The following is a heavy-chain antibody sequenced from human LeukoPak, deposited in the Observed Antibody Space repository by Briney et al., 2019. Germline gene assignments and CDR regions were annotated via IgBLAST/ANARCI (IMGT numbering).Heavy chain of an antibody. V-gene: IGHV3-21*01. CDR1: GFTFSSYS. CDR2: ISSSSSYI. CDR3: ARNMVRGVATDAFNI. J-gene: IGHJ3*02. D-gene: IGHD3-10*01. Sequence: GGSLRLSCAASGFTFSSYSMNWVRQAPGKGLEWVSSISSSSSYIYYADSVKGRFTISRDNAKNSLYLQMNSLRAEDTAVYYCARNMVRGVATDAFNIWGQGTMVTVSS.